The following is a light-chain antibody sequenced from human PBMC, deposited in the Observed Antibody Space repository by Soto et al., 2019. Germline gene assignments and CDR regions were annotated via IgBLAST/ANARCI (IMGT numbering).Light chain of an antibody. CDR1: QSVSSD. CDR2: GAS. Sequence: EIVMTQSPATLSVSPGERATLSCRASQSVSSDLAWYHQKPGQAPRLLIYGASTRATGIPARFSGSGSGTEFTLTINSLQSEDFAVYYCQQYEKWPPSITFGQGTRLEIK. V-gene: IGKV3-15*01. J-gene: IGKJ5*01. CDR3: QQYEKWPPSIT.